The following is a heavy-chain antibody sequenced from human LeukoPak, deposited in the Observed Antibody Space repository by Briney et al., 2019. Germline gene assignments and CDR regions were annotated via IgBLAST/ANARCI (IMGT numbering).Heavy chain of an antibody. Sequence: GGSLRLSCAASGFTFRSYAMSWVRQAPGKGLEWVSAISGSGGSTYYADSVKGRFTISRDNSKHTLYLQMNSLRAEDTAVYYCAKEIGRQQLVFDYWGQGTLVTVSS. CDR3: AKEIGRQQLVFDY. CDR1: GFTFRSYA. CDR2: ISGSGGST. D-gene: IGHD6-13*01. J-gene: IGHJ4*02. V-gene: IGHV3-23*01.